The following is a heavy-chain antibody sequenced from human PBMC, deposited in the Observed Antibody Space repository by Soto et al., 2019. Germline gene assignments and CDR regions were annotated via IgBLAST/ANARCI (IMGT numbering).Heavy chain of an antibody. D-gene: IGHD6-25*01. J-gene: IGHJ5*02. CDR2: ISDSGGST. V-gene: IGHV3-23*01. CDR1: GFKFSDHG. Sequence: GSLRVWYGASGFKFSDHGMTWVRQAPGRGLEWVSGISDSGGSTYYADSVKGRFTISRDNSRNTLSLQMSSLRVDDTAVYYCAREPQAAATVNGFDTWGQGTLVTVSS. CDR3: AREPQAAATVNGFDT.